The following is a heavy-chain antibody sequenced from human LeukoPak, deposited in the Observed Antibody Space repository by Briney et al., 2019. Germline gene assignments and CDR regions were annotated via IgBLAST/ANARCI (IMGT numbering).Heavy chain of an antibody. CDR1: GGTFSSYA. Sequence: SVKVSCKASGGTFSSYAISWVRQAPGQGLEWMGGIIPIFGTANYAQKFQGRVTTTTDESTSTAYMELSSLRSEDTAVYYCARDGVRRYCSGGSCYLSLDYWGQGTLVTVSS. J-gene: IGHJ4*02. CDR3: ARDGVRRYCSGGSCYLSLDY. V-gene: IGHV1-69*05. D-gene: IGHD2-15*01. CDR2: IIPIFGTA.